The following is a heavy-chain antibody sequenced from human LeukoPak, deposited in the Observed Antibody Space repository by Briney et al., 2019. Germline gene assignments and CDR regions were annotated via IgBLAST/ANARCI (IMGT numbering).Heavy chain of an antibody. CDR3: ARDWLGGWFDP. V-gene: IGHV3-21*01. J-gene: IGHJ5*02. CDR2: ISSSGSLI. D-gene: IGHD5-12*01. Sequence: KPGGSLRLSCEASEFTFSDFGMNWVRQAPGRGLEWISRISSSGSLINYADSVKGRFTISRDNAKNSMYLQMNSLRVDDTAVYYCARDWLGGWFDPWGQGTLVTVSS. CDR1: EFTFSDFG.